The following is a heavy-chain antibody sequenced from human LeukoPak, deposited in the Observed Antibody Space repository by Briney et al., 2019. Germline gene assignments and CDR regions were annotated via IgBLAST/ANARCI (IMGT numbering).Heavy chain of an antibody. CDR1: GYSITNYW. Sequence: EASLKISCKCSGYSITNYWICCGRQMPGKSLVWMGIIYPGDSDTCYSPSFQGQVTISADKSISTAYLQRSTLTAADTAIYYCVGAERRYCSGPTVKQIWYDCWGQRNLVHVSS. V-gene: IGHV5-51*01. J-gene: IGHJ5*01. D-gene: IGHD6-19*01. CDR2: IYPGDSDT. CDR3: VGAERRYCSGPTVKQIWYDC.